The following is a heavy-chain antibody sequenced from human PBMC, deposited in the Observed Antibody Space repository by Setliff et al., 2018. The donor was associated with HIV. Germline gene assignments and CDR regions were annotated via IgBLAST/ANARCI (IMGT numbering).Heavy chain of an antibody. Sequence: SETLSLTCTVSGGSISSGHYYWSWIRQPAGKGLEWIGHIYSSGSTNYNPSLKSRLRVSLDTSRNQFSLRMTSVTAADAAVYYCARGQLDLRAPMFYYMDVWGKGTSVTVSS. V-gene: IGHV4-61*09. J-gene: IGHJ6*03. CDR2: IYSSGST. CDR3: ARGQLDLRAPMFYYMDV. CDR1: GGSISSGHYY. D-gene: IGHD3-10*02.